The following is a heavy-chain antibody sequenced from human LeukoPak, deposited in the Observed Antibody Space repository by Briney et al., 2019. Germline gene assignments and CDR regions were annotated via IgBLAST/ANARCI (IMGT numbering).Heavy chain of an antibody. V-gene: IGHV3-48*04. D-gene: IGHD3-22*01. CDR1: GFIFSSYG. CDR3: ARVGGWRYYDSSGYYPIDY. CDR2: ISSSGSTI. J-gene: IGHJ4*02. Sequence: GGSLRLSCAASGFIFSSYGMNRVRQAPGKGLEWVSYISSSGSTIYYADSVKGRFTISRDNAKNSLYLQMNSLRAEDTAVYYCARVGGWRYYDSSGYYPIDYWGQGTLVTVSS.